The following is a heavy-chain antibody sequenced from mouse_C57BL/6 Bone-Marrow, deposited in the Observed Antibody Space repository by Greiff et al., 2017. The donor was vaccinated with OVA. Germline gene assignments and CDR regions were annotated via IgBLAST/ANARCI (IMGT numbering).Heavy chain of an antibody. Sequence: EVMLVESEGGLVQPGSSMKLSCTASGFTFSDYYMAWVRQVPEKGLEWVANINYDGSSTYYLDSLKSRFIISRDNAKNILYLQMSSLKSEDTATYYCARALYDSYAMDYWGQGTSVTVSS. CDR2: INYDGSST. CDR1: GFTFSDYY. J-gene: IGHJ4*01. CDR3: ARALYDSYAMDY. V-gene: IGHV5-16*01. D-gene: IGHD2-3*01.